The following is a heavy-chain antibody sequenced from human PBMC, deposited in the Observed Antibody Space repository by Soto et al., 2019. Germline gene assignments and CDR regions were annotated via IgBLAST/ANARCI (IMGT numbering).Heavy chain of an antibody. J-gene: IGHJ4*02. CDR3: AKFSSTETSFD. CDR2: ISSSSSYI. V-gene: IGHV3-21*01. Sequence: PGGSLRLSCAASGFTFSSYSMNWVRQAPGKGLEWVSSISSSSSYIYYADSVKGRFTISRDNAKNSLSLQMSSLRAEDTAVYYCAKFSSTETSFDWGQGTLVTVSS. CDR1: GFTFSSYS. D-gene: IGHD4-17*01.